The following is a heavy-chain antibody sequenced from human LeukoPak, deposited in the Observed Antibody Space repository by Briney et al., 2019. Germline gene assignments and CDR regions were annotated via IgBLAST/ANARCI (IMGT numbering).Heavy chain of an antibody. CDR3: ARGRGITIFGVVIIGQNWFDP. D-gene: IGHD3-3*01. J-gene: IGHJ5*02. CDR1: GYTFTSYD. V-gene: IGHV1-8*01. Sequence: GASVKVSCKASGYTFTSYDINWVRQATGQGLEWMGWMNPNSGNTGYAQKFQGRVTMTRNTSISTAYMEPSSLRSEDTAVYYCARGRGITIFGVVIIGQNWFDPWGQGTLVTVSS. CDR2: MNPNSGNT.